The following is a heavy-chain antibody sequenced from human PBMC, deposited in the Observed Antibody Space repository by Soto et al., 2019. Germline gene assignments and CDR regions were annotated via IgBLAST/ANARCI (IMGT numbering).Heavy chain of an antibody. CDR3: AGVYSGSYSDY. V-gene: IGHV4-4*02. CDR1: GGSISSNNW. J-gene: IGHJ4*02. D-gene: IGHD1-26*01. CDR2: IFHSGST. Sequence: QVQLQESGPGLVKPSGTLSLTCAVSGGSISSNNWWSWVRQPPGKGLEWIGEIFHSGSTHYSPSLKSRVTISVDKTKNQFSLKLTSVTAADTAVYYCAGVYSGSYSDYWGQGTLVTVSS.